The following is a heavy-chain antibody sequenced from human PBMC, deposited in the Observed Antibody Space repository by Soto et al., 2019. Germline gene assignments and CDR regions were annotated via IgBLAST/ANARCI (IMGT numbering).Heavy chain of an antibody. V-gene: IGHV4-31*03. CDR3: VRALRHTAMVYPWLDP. CDR1: GASVSTGAYY. Sequence: PSETLSLTCTVSGASVSTGAYYWGWVRQRPGKGLEWVGYIYESGYTYYNTSLKSRLTISLDRSNNQFSLGLTSVTAADTAVYYCVRALRHTAMVYPWLDPWGQGTLLTV. J-gene: IGHJ5*02. CDR2: IYESGYT. D-gene: IGHD5-18*01.